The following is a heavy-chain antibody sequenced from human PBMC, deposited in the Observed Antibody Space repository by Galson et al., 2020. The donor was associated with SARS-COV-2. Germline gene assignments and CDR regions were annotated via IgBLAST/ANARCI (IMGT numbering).Heavy chain of an antibody. Sequence: SETLSLTCTVSGGSISSSTYYWGWIRQPPGKGREWIGSIYYSGSTYYNPSLKSRVTISVDTSKNQFSLQLNSVTAADTAVYFCARHPTISGSSSAAYFQHWGQGTQVTVSP. D-gene: IGHD6-6*01. CDR3: ARHPTISGSSSAAYFQH. CDR2: IYYSGST. J-gene: IGHJ1*01. CDR1: GGSISSSTYY. V-gene: IGHV4-39*01.